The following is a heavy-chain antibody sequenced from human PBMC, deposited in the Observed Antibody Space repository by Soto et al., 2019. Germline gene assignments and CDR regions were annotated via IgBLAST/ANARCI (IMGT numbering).Heavy chain of an antibody. CDR3: ARLNTMIVVVQADY. D-gene: IGHD3-22*01. Sequence: ASVKASCKASGDTFTSYAMHWVRQAPGQRLEWMGWINAGNGNTKYSQKFQGRVTITRDTSASTAYMELSSLRSEDTAVYYCARLNTMIVVVQADYWGQGTLVTVSS. CDR2: INAGNGNT. V-gene: IGHV1-3*01. CDR1: GDTFTSYA. J-gene: IGHJ4*02.